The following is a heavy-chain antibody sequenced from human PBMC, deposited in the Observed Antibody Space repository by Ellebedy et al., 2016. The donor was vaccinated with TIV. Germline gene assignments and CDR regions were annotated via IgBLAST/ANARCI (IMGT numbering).Heavy chain of an antibody. Sequence: LSLTCXASGFTFSSYAMSWVRQAPGKGLEWVSAISGSGGSTYYADSVKGRFTISRDNSKNTLYLQMNSLRAEDTAVYYCARPRAPFYVWGSYHIWGQGTLVTVSS. V-gene: IGHV3-23*01. CDR2: ISGSGGST. CDR3: ARPRAPFYVWGSYHI. J-gene: IGHJ4*02. D-gene: IGHD3-16*01. CDR1: GFTFSSYA.